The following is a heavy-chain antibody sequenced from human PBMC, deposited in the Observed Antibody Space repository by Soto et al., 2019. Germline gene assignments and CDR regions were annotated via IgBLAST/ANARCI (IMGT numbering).Heavy chain of an antibody. J-gene: IGHJ5*02. Sequence: QITLKESGPPLVKPTQTLTLTCTFSGFSLTTRGVGVGWIRQPPGKALECLALIYWDDDKRYSPSLQSRLSITKYTSKNPVVLTMTNVDPVDTATYYCAHIPNYYQYDWFDPWGQGTLVSVSS. CDR1: GFSLTTRGVG. V-gene: IGHV2-5*02. CDR3: AHIPNYYQYDWFDP. CDR2: IYWDDDK. D-gene: IGHD3-16*01.